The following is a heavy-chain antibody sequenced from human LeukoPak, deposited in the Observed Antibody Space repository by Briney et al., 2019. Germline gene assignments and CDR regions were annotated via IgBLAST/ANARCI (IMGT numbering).Heavy chain of an antibody. D-gene: IGHD3-22*01. Sequence: PGRSLRLSCAASGFTFSSYGMHWVRQAPGKGLEGVAVISYDGSNKYYADSVRGRFTICRDNSKNTLYLQMNSLRAEDTAVYYCAKGRKYYYDSSGPDAFDIWGQGTMVTVSS. CDR1: GFTFSSYG. CDR2: ISYDGSNK. J-gene: IGHJ3*02. V-gene: IGHV3-30*18. CDR3: AKGRKYYYDSSGPDAFDI.